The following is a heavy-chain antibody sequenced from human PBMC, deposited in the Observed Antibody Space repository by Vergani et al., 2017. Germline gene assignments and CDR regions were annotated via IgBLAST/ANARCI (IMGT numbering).Heavy chain of an antibody. J-gene: IGHJ2*01. CDR1: GYSFTKTA. CDR3: AXSYISGWDWYFDL. CDR2: INTNTGNP. D-gene: IGHD6-25*01. Sequence: QVQLVQSGSELKKPGASVKVSCKASGYSFTKTAMNWVRQAPGQGLDWMGWINTNTGNPTYAQGFTGRFVFSLDTSVSTAYLEISSLKAEDTAVYYCAXSYISGWDWYFDLWGRGTLVTVSS. V-gene: IGHV7-4-1*02.